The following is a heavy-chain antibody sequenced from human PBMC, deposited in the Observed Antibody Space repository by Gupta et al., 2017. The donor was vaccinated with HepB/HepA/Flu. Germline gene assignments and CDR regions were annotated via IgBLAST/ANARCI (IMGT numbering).Heavy chain of an antibody. Sequence: EVQLLDSGGDLVQPGGSVRLSGAASVFSFSRYAMSWGRQAPGNGPEWVSEISRSCSNTNYADSWKGRFSISRDNSKSTLYLQMNSLKVEDTAVYYCAKDLTGTYGDYFDYWGQGTPVAVSA. CDR3: AKDLTGTYGDYFDY. CDR1: VFSFSRYA. D-gene: IGHD1-20*01. J-gene: IGHJ4*02. CDR2: ISRSCSNT. V-gene: IGHV3-23*01.